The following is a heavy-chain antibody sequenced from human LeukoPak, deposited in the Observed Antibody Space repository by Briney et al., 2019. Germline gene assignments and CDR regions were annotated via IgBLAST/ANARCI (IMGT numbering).Heavy chain of an antibody. CDR2: FDPEVGET. CDR3: ATVPCSSTSCYLSPFDY. Sequence: GASVKVSCKVSGYTLTELSMHWVRQAPGKGLECWGGFDPEVGETIYAQKFQGRVTMTEDTSTDTAYMELSSLRSEDTAVYYCATVPCSSTSCYLSPFDYWGQGTLVTVSS. CDR1: GYTLTELS. D-gene: IGHD2-2*01. J-gene: IGHJ4*02. V-gene: IGHV1-24*01.